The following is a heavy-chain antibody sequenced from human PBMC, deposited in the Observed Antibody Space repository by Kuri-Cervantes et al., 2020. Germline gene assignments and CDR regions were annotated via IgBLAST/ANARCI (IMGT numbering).Heavy chain of an antibody. J-gene: IGHJ4*02. Sequence: GESLKISCAASGFTFSSYAMHWVRQAPSKGLEWVAVISYDGSNKYYADSVKGRFTISRDNSKNTLYLQMNSLRAEDTAVYYCARDLSYGDFGYWGQGTLVTVSS. CDR2: ISYDGSNK. V-gene: IGHV3-30*01. CDR1: GFTFSSYA. D-gene: IGHD4-17*01. CDR3: ARDLSYGDFGY.